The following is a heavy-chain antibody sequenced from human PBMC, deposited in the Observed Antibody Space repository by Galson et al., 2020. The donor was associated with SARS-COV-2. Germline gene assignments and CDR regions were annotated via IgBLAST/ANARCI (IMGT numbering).Heavy chain of an antibody. CDR2: IYPDDSYT. V-gene: IGHV5-51*01. Sequence: GESLKISCRTSGYSFANYWIGWVRQMPGKGLEWMGIIYPDDSYTIYSPSFQGQVTISADKSISTAFLQWSSLKASDTAIYYCARHGASSGWYEGIDYWGQGTLVTVSS. CDR1: GYSFANYW. J-gene: IGHJ4*02. CDR3: ARHGASSGWYEGIDY. D-gene: IGHD6-19*01.